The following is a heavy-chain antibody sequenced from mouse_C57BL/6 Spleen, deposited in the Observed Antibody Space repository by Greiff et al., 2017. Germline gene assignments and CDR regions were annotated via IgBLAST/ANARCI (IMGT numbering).Heavy chain of an antibody. D-gene: IGHD2-5*01. CDR1: GFNIKDYY. Sequence: EVQLQQSGAELVRPGASVKLSCTASGFNIKDYYMHWVKQRPEQGLEWIGRIDPEDGDTEYAPKFQGKDTMTADTSSNTAYLQLSSLTSEDTAVYYCTLSYYSNYDAMDYWGQGTSVTVSS. CDR2: IDPEDGDT. V-gene: IGHV14-1*01. J-gene: IGHJ4*01. CDR3: TLSYYSNYDAMDY.